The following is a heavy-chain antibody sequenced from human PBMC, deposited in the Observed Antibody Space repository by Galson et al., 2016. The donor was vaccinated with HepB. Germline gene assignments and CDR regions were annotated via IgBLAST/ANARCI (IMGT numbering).Heavy chain of an antibody. Sequence: LSLTCTVSGGPISSSSYYWDWIRQPPGKGLEWIGSIYYSGSTYYNPSLKSRVIISVDTSKNQFSLKLSYLTAADTAVYYCARPAANAFDIWGQGTMVTVSS. V-gene: IGHV4-39*01. CDR2: IYYSGST. J-gene: IGHJ3*02. CDR3: ARPAANAFDI. CDR1: GGPISSSSYY.